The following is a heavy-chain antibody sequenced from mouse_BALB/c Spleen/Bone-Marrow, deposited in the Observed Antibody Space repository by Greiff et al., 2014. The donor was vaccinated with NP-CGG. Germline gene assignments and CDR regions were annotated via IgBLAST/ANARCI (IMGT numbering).Heavy chain of an antibody. D-gene: IGHD4-1*01. V-gene: IGHV2-6-7*01. CDR2: IWGDGST. Sequence: QVQLKQSGPGLVPPSQTLSITCTVSGFSFTGYGVNWVRQPPGKGLEWLGMIWGDGSTDYNSALKSRLSISKDNSKSQVFLKMNSLQTDDTARYYCARTLGNYAMDYWGQGTSVTVSS. CDR3: ARTLGNYAMDY. J-gene: IGHJ4*01. CDR1: GFSFTGYG.